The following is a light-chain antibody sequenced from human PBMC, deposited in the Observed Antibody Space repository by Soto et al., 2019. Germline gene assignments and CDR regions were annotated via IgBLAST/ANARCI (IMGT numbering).Light chain of an antibody. V-gene: IGLV2-14*01. CDR3: QSYDSSLNTFYV. J-gene: IGLJ1*01. CDR1: SSDVGGYDY. CDR2: EVS. Sequence: QSVLTQPASVSGSPGQSITISCTGTSSDVGGYDYVSWYQLHPGKAPKLMVFEVSNRPSGVSYRFSGSKSGNTASLTISGLQAEDEADYYCQSYDSSLNTFYVFGTGTKV.